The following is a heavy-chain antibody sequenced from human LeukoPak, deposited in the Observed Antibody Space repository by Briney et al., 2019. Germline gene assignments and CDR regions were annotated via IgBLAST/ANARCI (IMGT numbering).Heavy chain of an antibody. CDR2: ISTSTGDT. CDR3: AGASYGGWFDP. J-gene: IGHJ5*02. V-gene: IGHV1-18*01. CDR1: GYSFILYG. D-gene: IGHD4/OR15-4a*01. Sequence: ASVKVSCKTSGYSFILYGISWVRQAPGQGPEWMGWISTSTGDTKYTQKFQGRVTLTTDTSTSTAYMELSSLRSDDTAVYYCAGASYGGWFDPWGQGTLVTVSS.